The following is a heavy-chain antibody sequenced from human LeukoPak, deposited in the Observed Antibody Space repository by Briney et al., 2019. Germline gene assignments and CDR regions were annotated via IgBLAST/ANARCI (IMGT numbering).Heavy chain of an antibody. CDR2: IYYSGST. CDR1: GGSISSSSYY. D-gene: IGHD3-3*01. J-gene: IGHJ4*02. V-gene: IGHV4-39*07. Sequence: SETLSLTCTVSGGSISSSSYYWGWIRQPPGQGLEWIGSIYYSGSTDYKPSLKSRVTISVDTSKNQFSLKLSSVTAADTAVYYCARGERLNQILNYFDYWGQGTLVTVSS. CDR3: ARGERLNQILNYFDY.